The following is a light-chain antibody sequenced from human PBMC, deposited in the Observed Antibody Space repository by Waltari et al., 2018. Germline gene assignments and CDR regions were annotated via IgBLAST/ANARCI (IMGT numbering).Light chain of an antibody. V-gene: IGLV3-10*01. CDR2: EDK. CDR3: YSTDNNGRGV. Sequence: SYELTQPPSVSVSPGQTARITCSGDALPKKYAYWYQQKSGQTPVLVIYEDKKRPSGIPERVSGSSSGTVATLTISGAQVEDEADYLCYSTDNNGRGVFGGGTKLTVL. J-gene: IGLJ2*01. CDR1: ALPKKY.